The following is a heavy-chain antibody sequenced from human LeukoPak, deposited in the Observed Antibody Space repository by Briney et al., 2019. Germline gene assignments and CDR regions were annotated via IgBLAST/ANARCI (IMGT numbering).Heavy chain of an antibody. CDR1: GFTFSSYS. CDR2: ISSSSTI. D-gene: IGHD3-22*01. J-gene: IGHJ4*02. CDR3: AREGDSSGYPDY. V-gene: IGHV3-48*01. Sequence: GGSLRLSCAASGFTFSSYSMNWVRQAPGKGLEWVSYISSSSTIYYADSVKGRFTIPRDNAKNSLYLQMNSLRAEDTAVYYCAREGDSSGYPDYWGQGTLVTVSS.